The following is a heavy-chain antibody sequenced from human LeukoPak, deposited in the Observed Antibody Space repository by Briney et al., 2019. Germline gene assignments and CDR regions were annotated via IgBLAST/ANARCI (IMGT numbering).Heavy chain of an antibody. CDR3: AAYPTNLGYSYGHGEDY. D-gene: IGHD5-18*01. CDR2: TSYSRST. Sequence: KTSETLSLTCTVSGGSITGYYWNWIRQPPGMRPEWVGYTSYSRSTIYNSSLKGRATMSIDTSKNQLYLNLTSVTAADTAVYYCAAYPTNLGYSYGHGEDYWGQGTLVTVSS. V-gene: IGHV4-59*03. CDR1: GGSITGYY. J-gene: IGHJ4*02.